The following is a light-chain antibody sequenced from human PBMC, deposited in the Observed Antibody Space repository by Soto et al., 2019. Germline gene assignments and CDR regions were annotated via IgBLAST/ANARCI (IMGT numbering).Light chain of an antibody. V-gene: IGKV3-20*01. Sequence: EIVLTQSPGTLSLSPGERSTVSCRASQSLRSSYLAWYQQKPGQAPRILIYAASSRATGIPDRFSGSGSETDFTLTISRLEPEDSAVYYCQQYDTSPRTFGQGTKVDIK. CDR2: AAS. J-gene: IGKJ1*01. CDR1: QSLRSSY. CDR3: QQYDTSPRT.